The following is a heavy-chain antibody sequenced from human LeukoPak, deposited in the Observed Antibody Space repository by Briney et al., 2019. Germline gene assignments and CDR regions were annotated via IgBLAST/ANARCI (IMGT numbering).Heavy chain of an antibody. D-gene: IGHD3-10*01. J-gene: IGHJ4*02. V-gene: IGHV3-15*01. CDR3: ATDLGGYYSGSGTYWGSLDY. CDR2: IKRKSDGGTP. Sequence: GRSLRLSCAASGFTFSSYGMHWVRQAPAKGLEWVGRIKRKSDGGTPDNAAPVKGRFTISRDDSKNTLYLQMNSLKTEDTAVYYCATDLGGYYSGSGTYWGSLDYWGQGTVVTVSS. CDR1: GFTFSSYG.